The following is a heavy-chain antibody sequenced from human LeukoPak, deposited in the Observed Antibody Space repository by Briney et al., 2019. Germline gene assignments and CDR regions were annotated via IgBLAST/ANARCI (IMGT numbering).Heavy chain of an antibody. CDR2: IWYDGSNK. CDR3: AKDPNSNYDYVWGSFGFDY. D-gene: IGHD3-16*01. Sequence: GGSLRLSCAASGFTFSSYGMHWVRQAPGKGLEWVAVIWYDGSNKYYADSVKGRFTISRDNSKNTLYLQMNSLRAEDTAVYYCAKDPNSNYDYVWGSFGFDYWRQGTLVTVSS. CDR1: GFTFSSYG. J-gene: IGHJ4*02. V-gene: IGHV3-33*06.